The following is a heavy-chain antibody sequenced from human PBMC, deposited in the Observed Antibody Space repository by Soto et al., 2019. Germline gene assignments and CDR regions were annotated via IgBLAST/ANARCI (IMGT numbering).Heavy chain of an antibody. V-gene: IGHV3-15*01. J-gene: IGHJ5*01. CDR3: TSDLPDNWFYP. CDR2: IKTVTDGATT. CDR1: GITFSNAW. D-gene: IGHD3-22*01. Sequence: GGSLRLSCEVSGITFSNAWMNWVRQAPGKGLEWVARIKTVTDGATTDDAAPVRGRLTITRDDSKNMVCLHMNNVKDDDTGVYFYTSDLPDNWFYPWGRGTQVTVSS.